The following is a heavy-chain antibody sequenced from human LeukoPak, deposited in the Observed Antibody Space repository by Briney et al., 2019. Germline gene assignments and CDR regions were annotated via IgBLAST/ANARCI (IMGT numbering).Heavy chain of an antibody. J-gene: IGHJ4*02. V-gene: IGHV4-39*01. CDR3: ARLTMVQGVITADYFDY. CDR2: IYYSGST. D-gene: IGHD3-10*01. CDR1: GGSISSSSYY. Sequence: SETLSLTCTVSGGSISSSSYYWGWIRQPPGKGLEWIGSIYYSGSTYYNPSLKSRVTISVDTSKNQFSLKLSSVTAADTAVYYCARLTMVQGVITADYFDYWGQGTLVTVSS.